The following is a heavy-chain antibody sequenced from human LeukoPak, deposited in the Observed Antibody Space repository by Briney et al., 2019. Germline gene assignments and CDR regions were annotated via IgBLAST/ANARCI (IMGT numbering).Heavy chain of an antibody. D-gene: IGHD4-23*01. CDR1: GYTFPGHH. CDR3: ARDGYGGNSFDY. Sequence: ASVKVSCKASGYTFPGHHIHWVRQAPGQGLEWMGWINPKNGGTNYAQKFQGRVTMTRDTSINTAFMGLSRLNSDDTAVYFCARDGYGGNSFDYWGQGTLVTVSS. V-gene: IGHV1-2*02. CDR2: INPKNGGT. J-gene: IGHJ4*02.